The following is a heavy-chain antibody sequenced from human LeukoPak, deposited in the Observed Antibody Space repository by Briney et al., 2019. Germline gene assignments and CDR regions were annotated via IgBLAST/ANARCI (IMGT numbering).Heavy chain of an antibody. CDR1: GGSITSNTNY. V-gene: IGHV4-39*01. Sequence: SETLSLTCTVSGGSITSNTNYWDWIRQPPGRGLEWIGSIYYSGSTYYSPSLKSRVTMFVDTSKNQFSLKLTSVNAADTAVYYCARSSITARSFFSYWGQGTLVTVSS. D-gene: IGHD6-6*01. CDR2: IYYSGST. CDR3: ARSSITARSFFSY. J-gene: IGHJ4*02.